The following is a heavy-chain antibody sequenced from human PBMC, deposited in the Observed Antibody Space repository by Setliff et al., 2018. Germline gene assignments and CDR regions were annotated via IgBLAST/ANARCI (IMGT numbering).Heavy chain of an antibody. J-gene: IGHJ6*03. CDR2: IYTNGRT. Sequence: SETLSLTCTVSGGSISSDSHYWGWIRQPAGKGLELVGQIYTNGRTNYNPSLKSRLTIXXXTSXXQXXXXXXXXXXXXXAVYYCARGITSGGYWGQKFLYLDVWGRGTTVTVSS. V-gene: IGHV4-61*09. CDR1: GGSISSDSHY. D-gene: IGHD3-22*01. CDR3: ARGITSGGYWGQKFLYLDV.